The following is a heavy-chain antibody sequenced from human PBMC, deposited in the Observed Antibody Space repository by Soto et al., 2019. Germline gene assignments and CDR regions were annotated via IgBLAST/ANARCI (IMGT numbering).Heavy chain of an antibody. Sequence: QVQVVQSGVEVRRPGSSVKVSCKASGDTFKNCVISWVRQAPGQGLEWMGGIIPLFGTTDFAQRFQGRLTITTDESTTTAYMELSRLRSEDTAPYYCAAELGFGKLSVVWGQGTMVIVSS. J-gene: IGHJ6*02. CDR1: GDTFKNCV. CDR2: IIPLFGTT. CDR3: AAELGFGKLSVV. D-gene: IGHD3-10*01. V-gene: IGHV1-69*01.